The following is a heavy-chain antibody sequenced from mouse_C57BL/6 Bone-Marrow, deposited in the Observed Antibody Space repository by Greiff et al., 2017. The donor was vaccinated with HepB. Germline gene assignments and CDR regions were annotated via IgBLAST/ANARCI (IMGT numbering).Heavy chain of an antibody. CDR2: ISYDGSN. Sequence: EVHLVESGPGLVKPSQSLSLTCSVTGYSITSGYYWNWIRQFPGNKLEWMGYISYDGSNNYNPSLKNRISITRDTSKNQFFLKLNSVTTEDTATYYCARGPKISYDWYFDVWGTGTTVTVSS. CDR3: ARGPKISYDWYFDV. V-gene: IGHV3-6*01. D-gene: IGHD1-1*01. CDR1: GYSITSGYY. J-gene: IGHJ1*03.